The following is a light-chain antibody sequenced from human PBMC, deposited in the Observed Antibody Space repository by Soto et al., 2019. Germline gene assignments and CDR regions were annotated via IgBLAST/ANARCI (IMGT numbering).Light chain of an antibody. V-gene: IGLV2-14*01. J-gene: IGLJ1*01. CDR2: EVS. Sequence: QSALTQPASVSGSPGQSITISCTGTSSDVGGYNYVSWYQHHPGKAPKLMIYEVSDRPSGVSYRFSGSKSGNTASLTISGLQGKDEADYYCSSYTSRSTLVFGTGTKLTVL. CDR1: SSDVGGYNY. CDR3: SSYTSRSTLV.